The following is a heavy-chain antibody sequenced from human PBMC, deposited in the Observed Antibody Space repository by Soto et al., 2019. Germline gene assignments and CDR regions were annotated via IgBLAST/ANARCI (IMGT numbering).Heavy chain of an antibody. D-gene: IGHD3-10*01. CDR1: GGSSSSTSYC. CDR2: IYYSGST. CDR3: ARRYYGSGSYRPPYYYYYGMDV. J-gene: IGHJ6*02. Sequence: SQTHPLTYTVSGGSSSSTSYCWGCIRQPPGKGLEWIGSIYYSGSTYYNPSLKSRVTISVDTSKNQFSLKLSSVTAADTAVYYCARRYYGSGSYRPPYYYYYGMDVWGQGTTVTVSS. V-gene: IGHV4-39*01.